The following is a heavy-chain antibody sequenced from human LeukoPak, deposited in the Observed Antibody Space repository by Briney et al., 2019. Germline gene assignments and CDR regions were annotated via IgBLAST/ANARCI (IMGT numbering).Heavy chain of an antibody. V-gene: IGHV4-34*01. J-gene: IGHJ4*02. CDR3: ARGGDYVWGSSRIRDDY. CDR2: INHSGST. CDR1: GASFSGYS. D-gene: IGHD3-16*02. Sequence: PWETLSLTCAVYGASFSGYSWSWIRQPPGKGLEWIGEINHSGSTNYNPSLKSRVSISVDTSKNQFSLKLSSVTAADTAMCYCARGGDYVWGSSRIRDDYWGQGTLVTVSS.